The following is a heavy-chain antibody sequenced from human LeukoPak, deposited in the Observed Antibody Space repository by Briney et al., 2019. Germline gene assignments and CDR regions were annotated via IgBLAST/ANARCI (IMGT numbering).Heavy chain of an antibody. Sequence: GGSLRLSCSASGFTLSSFWMSWVRQAPGKGLEWVANIKPDGTTKFYVDSVKGRFTISRDNALNSLYLQMNSLRAEDTAIYYCARSIPYGTTWYGRSDYWGQGTLVTVSS. CDR1: GFTLSSFW. CDR3: ARSIPYGTTWYGRSDY. CDR2: IKPDGTTK. D-gene: IGHD6-13*01. V-gene: IGHV3-7*03. J-gene: IGHJ4*02.